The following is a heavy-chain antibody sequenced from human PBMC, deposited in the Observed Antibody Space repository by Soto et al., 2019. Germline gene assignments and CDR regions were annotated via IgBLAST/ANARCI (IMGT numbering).Heavy chain of an antibody. CDR3: ARDSTYCGCDCYTGWAFDY. Sequence: GGSLRLSCVGSGFTFSDYWVGWVRQTPGKGLEWVANIKQDGSEKYYMDSVRGRFTVSRDNAKNTLSLQMNSLRAEDTALYYCARDSTYCGCDCYTGWAFDYWGQGTMVTVSS. CDR1: GFTFSDYW. CDR2: IKQDGSEK. V-gene: IGHV3-7*03. D-gene: IGHD2-21*02. J-gene: IGHJ4*02.